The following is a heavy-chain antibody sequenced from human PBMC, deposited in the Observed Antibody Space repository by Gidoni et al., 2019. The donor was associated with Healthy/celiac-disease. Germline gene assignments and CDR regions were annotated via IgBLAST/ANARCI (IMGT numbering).Heavy chain of an antibody. D-gene: IGHD6-13*01. V-gene: IGHV3-9*01. CDR1: GFTFDDYA. Sequence: EVQLVESGGGLVQPGWSLRLSCSPSGFTFDDYAMHWVRQAPGKGLEWVSGISLNSGSIGYADSVKGRFTISRDNAKNSLYLQMNSLRAEDTALYYCAKPAAAGTSFFDYWGQGTLVTVSA. J-gene: IGHJ4*02. CDR2: ISLNSGSI. CDR3: AKPAAAGTSFFDY.